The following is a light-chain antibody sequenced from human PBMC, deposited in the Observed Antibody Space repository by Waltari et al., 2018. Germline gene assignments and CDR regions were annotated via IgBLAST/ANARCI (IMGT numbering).Light chain of an antibody. CDR2: WAS. Sequence: DIVMTQSPDSLAVSLGERATINCKSSQSILHSSNNRNYLAWYQQRPGQPPKLLIFWASSRESGVPDRFSGSGYGTNFTLTISNLQVEDVALYFCQQYYSTSLTFGGGTKVEIK. J-gene: IGKJ4*01. CDR3: QQYYSTSLT. V-gene: IGKV4-1*01. CDR1: QSILHSSNNRNY.